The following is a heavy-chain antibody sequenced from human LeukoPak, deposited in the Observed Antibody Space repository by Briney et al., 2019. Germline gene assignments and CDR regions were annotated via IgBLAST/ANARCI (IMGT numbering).Heavy chain of an antibody. V-gene: IGHV1-3*01. D-gene: IGHD3-9*01. CDR2: INAGYGNT. CDR1: GYTFTSYA. J-gene: IGHJ4*02. Sequence: GASVKVSCKASGYTFTSYAMHWVRQASGQRLEWMGCINAGYGNTKYSQKFQGRVTITRDTSASTAYMELSSLRSEDTAVYYCARGTRLGYFDWLAFDYWGQGTLVTVSS. CDR3: ARGTRLGYFDWLAFDY.